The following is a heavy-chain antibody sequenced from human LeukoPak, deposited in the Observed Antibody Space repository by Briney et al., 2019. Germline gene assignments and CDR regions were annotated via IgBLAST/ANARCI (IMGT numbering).Heavy chain of an antibody. J-gene: IGHJ4*02. V-gene: IGHV3-30*18. D-gene: IGHD2-21*02. CDR2: ISYDGSNK. CDR1: GFTFSSYG. CDR3: AKKYCGGDCYLDGFDY. Sequence: GGSLRLSCAASGFTFSSYGMHWVRQAPGKGLEWVAVISYDGSNKYYADSVKGRFTISRDNSKNTLYLQMNSLRAEDTAVYYCAKKYCGGDCYLDGFDYWGQGTLGTVSS.